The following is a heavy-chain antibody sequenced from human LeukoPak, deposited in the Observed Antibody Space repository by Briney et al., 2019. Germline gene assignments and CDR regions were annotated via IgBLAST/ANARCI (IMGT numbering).Heavy chain of an antibody. CDR1: GFIFSSYE. D-gene: IGHD3-16*01. CDR3: VSAYGGLLDY. V-gene: IGHV3-48*03. Sequence: PGGSLRLSCAASGFIFSSYEMNWVRQAPGQGLEWISYISGNGHTIYYADSVKGRFTISRDNMQNSLYMQMYSLRAEDTAVYYCVSAYGGLLDYWGQGTLVTVSS. J-gene: IGHJ4*02. CDR2: ISGNGHTI.